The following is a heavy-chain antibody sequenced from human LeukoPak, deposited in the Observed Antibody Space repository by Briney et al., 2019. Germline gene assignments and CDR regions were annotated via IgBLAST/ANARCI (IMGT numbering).Heavy chain of an antibody. CDR3: ARDRLGDYDHSGYYDK. D-gene: IGHD3-22*01. CDR2: TCDSGRTI. CDR1: GFTFSNYY. V-gene: IGHV3-11*01. J-gene: IGHJ4*02. Sequence: GGSLRLSCAASGFTFSNYYMSWIRQAPGKGLEWVSYTCDSGRTIYYADSVKGRFTISRDNAKNSVYLQMNNLRAEDTAVYYCARDRLGDYDHSGYYDKWGQGTLVTASA.